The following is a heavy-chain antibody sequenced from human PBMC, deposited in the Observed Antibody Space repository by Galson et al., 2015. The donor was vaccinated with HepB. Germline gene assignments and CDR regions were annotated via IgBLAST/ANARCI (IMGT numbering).Heavy chain of an antibody. J-gene: IGHJ6*02. CDR2: VFYSGST. V-gene: IGHV4-59*08. D-gene: IGHD3-9*01. Sequence: ETLSLTCTVSGGSISSYYWSWIRQPPGKGLEWIGYVFYSGSTNYNPSLKSRVTISVDASKNQFSLKVSSVTAADTAVYYCARRGYFDWSDYGMDVWGQGTTVTVSS. CDR3: ARRGYFDWSDYGMDV. CDR1: GGSISSYY.